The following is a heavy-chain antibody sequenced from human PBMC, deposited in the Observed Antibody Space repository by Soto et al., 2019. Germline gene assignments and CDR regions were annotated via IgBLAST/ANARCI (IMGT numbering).Heavy chain of an antibody. CDR3: AHGRLQFPYWYFDL. J-gene: IGHJ2*01. V-gene: IGHV1-69*01. Sequence: QVQLVQSGAEAKKPGSSVKVSCKASGGTFSSYAISWVRQAPGQGLEWMGGIIPIFGTANYAQKFQGRVTITADETTSTAYLELSSLRSEDTAVYYCAHGRLQFPYWYFDLWGRGTLVTVSS. CDR2: IIPIFGTA. D-gene: IGHD5-12*01. CDR1: GGTFSSYA.